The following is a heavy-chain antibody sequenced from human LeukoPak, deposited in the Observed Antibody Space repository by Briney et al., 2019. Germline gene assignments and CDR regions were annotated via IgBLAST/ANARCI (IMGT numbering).Heavy chain of an antibody. D-gene: IGHD3-22*01. CDR1: GGSISSYY. CDR3: ARITRYPPYYDSRIST. V-gene: IGHV4-59*08. Sequence: SETLSLTCTVSGGSISSYYWSWIRQPPGKGLEWIGYIYYSGSTNYNPSLKSRVTISVDTSKNQFSLKLSSVTAADTAVYYCARITRYPPYYDSRISTWGQGTLVTVSS. CDR2: IYYSGST. J-gene: IGHJ5*02.